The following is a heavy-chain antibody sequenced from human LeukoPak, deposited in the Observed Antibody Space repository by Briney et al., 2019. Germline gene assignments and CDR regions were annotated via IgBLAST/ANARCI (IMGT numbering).Heavy chain of an antibody. D-gene: IGHD6-19*01. Sequence: ASVKVSCKASGYTFTSYDINGVRQATGQGLEWMGWMNPNSGNTGYAQKFQGRVTMTRNTSISTAYMELSSLRSEDTAVYYCAREGVAAVAGTPGLGYWGQGTLVTVSS. J-gene: IGHJ4*02. CDR3: AREGVAAVAGTPGLGY. CDR2: MNPNSGNT. CDR1: GYTFTSYD. V-gene: IGHV1-8*01.